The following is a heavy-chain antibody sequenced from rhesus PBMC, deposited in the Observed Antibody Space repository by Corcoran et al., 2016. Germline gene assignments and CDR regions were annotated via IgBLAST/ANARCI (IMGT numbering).Heavy chain of an antibody. V-gene: IGHV4S2*01. J-gene: IGHJ4*01. CDR2: IYGRSVST. Sequence: QVQLQESGPGLVKPSETLPLTCAVSGASISSNSWNWIRQAPGKGLEWIGRIYGRSVSTDYNPSLKSRVTISMDTSNNQFSLKLTFLTAADTAVYYCAREFAGLDFWGQGVLVTVSS. CDR1: GASISSNS. CDR3: AREFAGLDF.